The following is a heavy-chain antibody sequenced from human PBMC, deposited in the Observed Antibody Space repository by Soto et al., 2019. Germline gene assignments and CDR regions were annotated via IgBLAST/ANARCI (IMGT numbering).Heavy chain of an antibody. CDR2: IYYSGST. D-gene: IGHD6-6*01. CDR3: ARHWAVEYSSSYFDY. J-gene: IGHJ4*02. CDR1: GGSISSSSYY. Sequence: PSETLSLTCTVSGGSISSSSYYWGWIRQPPGKGLEWIGSIYYSGSTYYNPSLKSRVTISVDTSKNQFSLKLSSVTAADTAVYYFARHWAVEYSSSYFDYWGQGTLVTVSS. V-gene: IGHV4-39*01.